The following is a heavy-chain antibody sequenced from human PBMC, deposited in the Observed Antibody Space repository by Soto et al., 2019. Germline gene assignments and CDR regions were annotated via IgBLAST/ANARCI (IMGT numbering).Heavy chain of an antibody. CDR1: GGSISSYY. CDR2: IYYSGST. J-gene: IGHJ3*02. Sequence: SETLSLTCTVSGGSISSYYWSWIRQPPGKGLDWIGYIYYSGSTNYNPSLKSRVTISVDTSKNQFSLKLSSVTAADTAVYYCARHGDMVVVVAATQSAFEIWGQGTTVPVAS. V-gene: IGHV4-59*08. CDR3: ARHGDMVVVVAATQSAFEI. D-gene: IGHD2-15*01.